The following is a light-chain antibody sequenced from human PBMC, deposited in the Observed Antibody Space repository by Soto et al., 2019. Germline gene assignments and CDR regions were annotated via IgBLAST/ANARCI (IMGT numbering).Light chain of an antibody. V-gene: IGLV2-14*01. CDR2: DVS. Sequence: QSALTQPASVSGSPGKSITISCTGTSSDVGGYNYVSWYQQHPGKAPKLMIYDVSNRPSGVSNRFSGSKSGNTASLTISGLQDEDEADYYGSSYTSSSTRVFGGGTKLTVL. J-gene: IGLJ3*02. CDR1: SSDVGGYNY. CDR3: SSYTSSSTRV.